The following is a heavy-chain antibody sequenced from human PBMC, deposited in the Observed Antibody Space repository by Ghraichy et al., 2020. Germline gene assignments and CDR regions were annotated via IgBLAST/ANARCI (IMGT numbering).Heavy chain of an antibody. Sequence: GGSLRLSCAASGFTFSGYWMHWVRQAPGKGLVWVSRINSDGSSTRDADSVKGRFTISRDNAKNTLYLQMNSLRVDDTAIYYCVSHPYDISPWGQRTLVTVSS. CDR2: INSDGSST. V-gene: IGHV3-74*01. CDR1: GFTFSGYW. CDR3: VSHPYDISP. D-gene: IGHD1-1*01. J-gene: IGHJ4*02.